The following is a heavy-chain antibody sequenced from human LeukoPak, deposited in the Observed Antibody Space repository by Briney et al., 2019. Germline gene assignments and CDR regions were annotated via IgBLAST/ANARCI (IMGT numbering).Heavy chain of an antibody. CDR3: ARAPGYCSSTSCRHYYYYIDA. CDR1: GFTFYDYG. Sequence: GGSLRLSCAASGFTFYDYGISWVRQAPGKGLEWVSGINWNGGSTGYADSVKGRFTISRDNAKNSLYLQMNSLRAEYTALYYCARAPGYCSSTSCRHYYYYIDAWGKGTTVTVSS. CDR2: INWNGGST. J-gene: IGHJ6*03. V-gene: IGHV3-20*04. D-gene: IGHD2-2*01.